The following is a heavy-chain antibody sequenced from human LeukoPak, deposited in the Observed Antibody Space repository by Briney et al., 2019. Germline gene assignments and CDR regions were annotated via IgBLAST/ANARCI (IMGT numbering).Heavy chain of an antibody. CDR1: GFTFSSYS. CDR2: ISSSSSTI. Sequence: GGSLRLSCAASGFTFSSYSMNWVRQAPGKGLEWVSYISSSSSTIYYADSVKGRFTISRDNAKNSLYLQMNSLRADDTAVYYCAKNLEYSSSSCFDYWGQGTLVTVSS. J-gene: IGHJ4*02. D-gene: IGHD6-6*01. CDR3: AKNLEYSSSSCFDY. V-gene: IGHV3-48*01.